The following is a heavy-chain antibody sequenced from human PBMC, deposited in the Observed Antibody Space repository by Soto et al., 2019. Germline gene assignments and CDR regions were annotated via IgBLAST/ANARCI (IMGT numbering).Heavy chain of an antibody. V-gene: IGHV3-48*03. CDR3: VRRSGQFFFDY. D-gene: IGHD6-25*01. J-gene: IGHJ4*02. CDR1: GFTFSSYD. CDR2: ISSTGITT. Sequence: HPGGSLRLSCAASGFTFSSYDMNWVRQAPGKGLEWVSYISSTGITTYYTDSVKGRFTISRDNAKNSLYLQVNSLRAEDTAIYYCVRRSGQFFFDYWGQGSLVTVSS.